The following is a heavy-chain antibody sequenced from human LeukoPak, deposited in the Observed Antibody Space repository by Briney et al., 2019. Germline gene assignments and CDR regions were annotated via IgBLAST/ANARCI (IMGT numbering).Heavy chain of an antibody. D-gene: IGHD3-10*02. V-gene: IGHV4-31*03. Sequence: PSETLSLTCTVSGVSISSSGDYWTWIRQHPEKGLEYIGYIYYSGSTYYNPSLKSRVTISIDTSKNQFSLRLSSVTAADTAVYYCARSTLKTPPFYVPPAYWGLGTLVTVSS. J-gene: IGHJ4*02. CDR3: ARSTLKTPPFYVPPAY. CDR2: IYYSGST. CDR1: GVSISSSGDY.